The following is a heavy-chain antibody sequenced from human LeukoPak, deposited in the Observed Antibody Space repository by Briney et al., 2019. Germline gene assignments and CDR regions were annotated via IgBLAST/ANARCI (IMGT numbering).Heavy chain of an antibody. CDR1: GGSISSYY. CDR3: ARMVAARNYYYYYYMDV. J-gene: IGHJ6*03. D-gene: IGHD2-15*01. CDR2: IYYSGST. Sequence: PSETLSLTCTVSGGSISSYYWSWIRQPPGKGLEWIGYIYYSGSTNYNPSLKSRVTISVDTSKNQFSLKLSSVTAADTAVYYCARMVAARNYYYYYYMDVWGKGTTVTISS. V-gene: IGHV4-59*01.